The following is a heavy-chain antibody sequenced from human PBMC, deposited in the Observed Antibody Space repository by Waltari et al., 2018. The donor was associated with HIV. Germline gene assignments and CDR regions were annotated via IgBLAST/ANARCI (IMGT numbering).Heavy chain of an antibody. CDR1: GYTFTSYA. V-gene: IGHV1-3*01. Sequence: QVQLVQSGAEVKKPGASVKVSCKASGYTFTSYAMHWVRQAPGQRLEWMGWINAGKGNTKYAQKFQGRVTITRDTSASTAYMELSSLRSEDTAVYYCARGWRDIVVVVAAFGWFDPWGQGTLVTVSS. CDR2: INAGKGNT. CDR3: ARGWRDIVVVVAAFGWFDP. J-gene: IGHJ5*02. D-gene: IGHD2-15*01.